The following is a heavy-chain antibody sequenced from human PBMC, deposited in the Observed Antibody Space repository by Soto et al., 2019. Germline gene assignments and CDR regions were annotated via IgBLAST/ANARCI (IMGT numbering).Heavy chain of an antibody. V-gene: IGHV4-39*01. Sequence: SETLSLTCTVSGGSINNSSFYWGWVRQPPGKRLEWIGSIYYSGSAYYNPSLKSRLTISVDTSKNQFSLNLSSVTAADTAVYFCARRPLVRGIIPYYFDSWGQGTLVTVSS. CDR2: IYYSGSA. J-gene: IGHJ4*02. D-gene: IGHD3-10*01. CDR3: ARRPLVRGIIPYYFDS. CDR1: GGSINNSSFY.